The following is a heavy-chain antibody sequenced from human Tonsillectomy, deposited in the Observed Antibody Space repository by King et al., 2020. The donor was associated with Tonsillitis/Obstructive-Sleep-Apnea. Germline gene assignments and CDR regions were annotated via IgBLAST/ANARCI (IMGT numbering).Heavy chain of an antibody. Sequence: VQLVQSGGGLVQPGGSLRLSCAASGFTFSSYWMHWVRQAPGKGLVWVSRINSDGSSTSYADSVKGRFTISRDNAKNTLYLQMNSLRAEDTAVYYCARSFWSGYYRINAEYFQHWGQGTLVTVSS. CDR2: INSDGSST. CDR3: ARSFWSGYYRINAEYFQH. J-gene: IGHJ1*01. CDR1: GFTFSSYW. V-gene: IGHV3-74*01. D-gene: IGHD3-3*01.